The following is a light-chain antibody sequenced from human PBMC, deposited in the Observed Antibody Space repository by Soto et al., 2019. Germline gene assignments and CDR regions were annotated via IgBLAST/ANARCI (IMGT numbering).Light chain of an antibody. J-gene: IGKJ1*01. CDR2: GAS. Sequence: EIVLTQSPATLSLSPGERATLSCRASQSVSSYLAWYQQKPGQAPRLLIYGASSRATGIPDRFSGSGSGTDFTLTISRLEPEDFVLYYCQQYDSSFPACGQGTKVDIK. CDR1: QSVSSY. CDR3: QQYDSSFPA. V-gene: IGKV3-20*01.